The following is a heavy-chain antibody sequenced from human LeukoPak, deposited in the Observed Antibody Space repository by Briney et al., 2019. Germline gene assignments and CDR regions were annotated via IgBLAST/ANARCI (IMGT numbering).Heavy chain of an antibody. CDR3: ARLSYDSSDFHYMDV. CDR2: INPNSGGT. CDR1: GYTFTGYY. Sequence: VASVKVSCKASGYTFTGYYMHWVRQAPGQGLEWMGWINPNSGGTNYAQKFQGRVTMTRDTSISTAFLQWSSLKASDTAMYYCARLSYDSSDFHYMDVWGKGTTVTISS. D-gene: IGHD3-22*01. J-gene: IGHJ6*03. V-gene: IGHV1-2*02.